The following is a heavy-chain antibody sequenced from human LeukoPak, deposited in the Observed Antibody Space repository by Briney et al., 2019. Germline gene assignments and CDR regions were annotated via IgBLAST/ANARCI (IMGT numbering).Heavy chain of an antibody. V-gene: IGHV4-61*01. CDR3: ARDSVYYYGSGSALAYSYYGMDV. CDR1: GGSVSSGSYY. CDR2: IYYSGST. Sequence: PSETLSLTCTVSGGSVSSGSYYWSWIRQPPGKGLEWIGYIYYSGSTNYNPSLKSRVTIPVDTSKNQFSLKLSSVTAADTAVYYCARDSVYYYGSGSALAYSYYGMDVWGKGTTVTVSS. D-gene: IGHD3-10*01. J-gene: IGHJ6*04.